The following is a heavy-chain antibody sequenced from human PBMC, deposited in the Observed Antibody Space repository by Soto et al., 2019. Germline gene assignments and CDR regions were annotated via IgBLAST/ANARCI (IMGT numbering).Heavy chain of an antibody. Sequence: QVQLVQSGAEVKKPGSSVKVSCKASGGTFSSYAISWVRQAPGQGLEWMGGIIPIFGTANYAQKFQGRVTITADESTSTAYMELSSLRSEDTAVYYCARVISGSQTPHRSWYFDLWGRGTLVTVSS. CDR3: ARVISGSQTPHRSWYFDL. J-gene: IGHJ2*01. CDR2: IIPIFGTA. V-gene: IGHV1-69*12. D-gene: IGHD1-26*01. CDR1: GGTFSSYA.